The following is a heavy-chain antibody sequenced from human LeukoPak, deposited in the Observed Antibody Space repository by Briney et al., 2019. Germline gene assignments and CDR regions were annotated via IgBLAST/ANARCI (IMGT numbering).Heavy chain of an antibody. CDR1: GFTFSTYA. CDR3: AKDSYNFDYFDY. J-gene: IGHJ4*02. V-gene: IGHV3-23*01. D-gene: IGHD5-24*01. CDR2: ISGSGGST. Sequence: GGSLRLSCAASGFTFSTYAMSWVRQAPGKGLEWVSAISGSGGSTYYADSVKGRFTISRDNSKNTLYLQMNSLRAEDTAVYYCAKDSYNFDYFDYWGQGTLVTVSS.